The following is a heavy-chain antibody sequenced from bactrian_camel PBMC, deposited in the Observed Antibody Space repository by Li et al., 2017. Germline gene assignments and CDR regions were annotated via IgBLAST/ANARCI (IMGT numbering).Heavy chain of an antibody. CDR2: ADLGGGRE. D-gene: IGHD3*01. CDR3: AARTGHRLSCHLGADFGY. J-gene: IGHJ6*01. Sequence: VQLVESGGGSAQAGGSLRLSCVVADFSKNTKCMGWFRQAPGKDLKDREGVAAADLGGGRENYADSVRGRFAISRDNPKKKIVYLQMDSLKPEDTATYYCAARTGHRLSCHLGADFGYWGQGTQVTVS. CDR1: DFSKNTKC. V-gene: IGHV3S40*01.